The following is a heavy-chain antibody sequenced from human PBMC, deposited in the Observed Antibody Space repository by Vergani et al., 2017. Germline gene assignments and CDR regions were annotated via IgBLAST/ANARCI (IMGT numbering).Heavy chain of an antibody. CDR1: GYTSTRSP. V-gene: IGHV1-3*01. J-gene: IGHJ4*02. D-gene: IGHD4-17*01. CDR3: ARSYDYGDMFDY. CDR2: TNAGNGNT. Sequence: QVQLVQSGAEVKKPGAPVQVSSQASGYTSTRSPIHWGRQAPGQRLQWMGWTNAGNGNTKYSQKVQGRVTITRDTSASTAYMELSSLRSEDTAVYYCARSYDYGDMFDYWGQGTLVTVSS.